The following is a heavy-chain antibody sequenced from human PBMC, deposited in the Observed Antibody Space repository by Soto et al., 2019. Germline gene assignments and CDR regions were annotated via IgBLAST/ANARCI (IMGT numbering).Heavy chain of an antibody. J-gene: IGHJ5*02. CDR1: GGSISEKH. CDR3: VASLAASGLNWLDP. CDR2: IFANGHT. V-gene: IGHV4-4*07. Sequence: SETLSLTCIVSGGSISEKHWNWVRQPPGKGLEWIGLIFANGHTDYNPSLKSRVTMSVDASKNQFSLRLTSMTAADTAVYYCVASLAASGLNWLDPWGRGTLVTVSS. D-gene: IGHD6-13*01.